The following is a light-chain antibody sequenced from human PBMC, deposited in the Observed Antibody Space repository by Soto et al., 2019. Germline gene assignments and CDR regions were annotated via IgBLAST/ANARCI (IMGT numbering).Light chain of an antibody. CDR3: QQFNNWPVT. J-gene: IGKJ3*01. CDR1: QDIRDD. V-gene: IGKV1-6*01. CDR2: AAS. Sequence: AIQMTQSPSSLPASVGDTVTITCRASQDIRDDLTWYQQKGGKAPKLLIYAASRLQGGVPSRFSGSVSGTDFTLTISSLQPEDFATYYCQQFNNWPVTFGPGTKVDIK.